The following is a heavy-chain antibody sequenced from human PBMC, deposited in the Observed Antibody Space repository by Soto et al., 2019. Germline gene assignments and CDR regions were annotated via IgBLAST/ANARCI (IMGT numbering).Heavy chain of an antibody. CDR1: GGSIISYY. J-gene: IGHJ4*02. CDR2: IYYSGST. D-gene: IGHD2-15*01. CDR3: ARGYCSGGSCYRY. Sequence: SETLSLTCTVSGGSIISYYWSWIRQPPGKGLEWIGYIYYSGSTNYNPSLKSRVTISVDTSKNQFSLKLSSVTAADTAVYYCARGYCSGGSCYRYWGQGSQVTVSS. V-gene: IGHV4-59*01.